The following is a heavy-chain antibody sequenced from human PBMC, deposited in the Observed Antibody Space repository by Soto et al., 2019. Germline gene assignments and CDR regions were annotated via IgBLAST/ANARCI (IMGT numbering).Heavy chain of an antibody. CDR2: IYHSGST. D-gene: IGHD3-10*01. J-gene: IGHJ6*02. V-gene: IGHV4-30-2*01. Sequence: PSETLSLTCAVSGGSISSGGYSWSWIRQPPGKGLEWIGYIYHSGSTYYNPSLKSRVTISVDRSKNQFSLKLSSVTAADTAIYFCARVPVRKYYFAGSYHNYYFGIDVRAQRTTVTGSS. CDR3: ARVPVRKYYFAGSYHNYYFGIDV. CDR1: GGSISSGGYS.